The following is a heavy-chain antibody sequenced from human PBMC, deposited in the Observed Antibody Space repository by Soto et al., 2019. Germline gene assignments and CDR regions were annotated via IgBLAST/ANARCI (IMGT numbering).Heavy chain of an antibody. CDR3: ARDRDDYGSGNYYNRIDF. CDR2: IIPLFGTP. CDR1: GGIFSTYA. J-gene: IGHJ4*02. D-gene: IGHD3-10*01. Sequence: QVQLVQSGAEVKKPGSSVKVSCKASGGIFSTYAISWLRQAPGQGLEWMGGIIPLFGTPNYAQRFQGRVTIPADESTSTAYMELSRLRSEDTAVYYCARDRDDYGSGNYYNRIDFWGQGTLVTVS. V-gene: IGHV1-69*01.